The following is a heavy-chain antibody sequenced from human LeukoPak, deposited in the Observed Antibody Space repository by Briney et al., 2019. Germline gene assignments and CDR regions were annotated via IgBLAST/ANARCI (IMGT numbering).Heavy chain of an antibody. J-gene: IGHJ4*02. D-gene: IGHD6-13*01. V-gene: IGHV3-11*01. CDR3: AKDIRIAAAGNGFDY. CDR1: GFTFSDYY. Sequence: GGSLRLSCAASGFTFSDYYMSWIRQAPGKGLEWVSYITTSGKTIYCADSVKGRFTISRDNAKNSLYLQMNSLRAEDTALYYCAKDIRIAAAGNGFDYWGQGTLVTVSS. CDR2: ITTSGKTI.